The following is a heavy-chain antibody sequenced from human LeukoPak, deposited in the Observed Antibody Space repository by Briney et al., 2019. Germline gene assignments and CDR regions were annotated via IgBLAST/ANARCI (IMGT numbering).Heavy chain of an antibody. CDR3: ARDRGRYGDPDYYYGMDV. V-gene: IGHV4-59*01. CDR2: IYYSGIT. D-gene: IGHD4-17*01. CDR1: GGSINNYY. J-gene: IGHJ6*02. Sequence: SETLSLTCTVSGGSINNYYWSWIRQPPGKGLEWIGYIYYSGITNYNPSLKSRVTISVDTSKNQFSLKLSSVTAADTAVYYCARDRGRYGDPDYYYGMDVWGQGTTVTVSS.